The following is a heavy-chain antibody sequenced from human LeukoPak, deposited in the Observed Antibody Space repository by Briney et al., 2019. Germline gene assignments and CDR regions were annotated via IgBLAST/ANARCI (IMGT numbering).Heavy chain of an antibody. Sequence: SCAASGSTFSSYGMHWVRQAPGKGLEWXXXXXPEDGETIYAQKFQGRVTMTEDTSTDTAYMELSSLRSEDTAVYYCATDSMYQSQTHSSYYYYGMDVWGQGTTVTVSS. CDR3: ATDSMYQSQTHSSYYYYGMDV. CDR1: GSTFSSYG. CDR2: XXPEDGET. J-gene: IGHJ6*02. D-gene: IGHD2-2*01. V-gene: IGHV1-24*01.